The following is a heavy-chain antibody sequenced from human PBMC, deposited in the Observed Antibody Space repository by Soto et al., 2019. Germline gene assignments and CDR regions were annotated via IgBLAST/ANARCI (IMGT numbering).Heavy chain of an antibody. CDR2: IYHSGST. V-gene: IGHV4-4*02. CDR3: ARDFTPSYYYDSSGYYYY. CDR1: GGSISSSNW. Sequence: PSETLSLTCAVSGGSISSSNWWSWVRQPPGKGLEWIGEIYHSGSTNYNPSLKSRVTISVDKSKNQFSLKLSSVTAADTAVYYCARDFTPSYYYDSSGYYYYWGQGTLVTVSS. J-gene: IGHJ4*02. D-gene: IGHD3-22*01.